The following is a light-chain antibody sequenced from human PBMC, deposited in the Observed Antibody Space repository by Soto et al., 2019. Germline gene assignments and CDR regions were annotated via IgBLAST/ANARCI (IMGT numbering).Light chain of an antibody. V-gene: IGKV3-20*01. CDR2: GAS. Sequence: EFVLTQSPGTLSLSPGERATLSCRASQSVSSSYLAWYQQKPGQAPRLLIYGASNRASGIPDRFSGGASGTGFTLTISRLEPEDFAVYFCQQYCGSPPFTFGQGTKVEIK. CDR1: QSVSSSY. CDR3: QQYCGSPPFT. J-gene: IGKJ2*01.